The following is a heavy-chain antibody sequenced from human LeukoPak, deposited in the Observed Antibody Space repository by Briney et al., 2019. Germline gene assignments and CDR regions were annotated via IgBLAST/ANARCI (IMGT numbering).Heavy chain of an antibody. J-gene: IGHJ5*02. D-gene: IGHD3-22*01. CDR1: GFTFSTTA. Sequence: SVKVSCKASGFTFSTTAMQWVRQARGQRLEWIGWIAFGSGKTKYAQKFQERVTITRDMSTSTAYMELSSLRSEDTAVYYCAADPYYYDSSGYYYAGFDPWGQGTLVTVSS. V-gene: IGHV1-58*02. CDR2: IAFGSGKT. CDR3: AADPYYYDSSGYYYAGFDP.